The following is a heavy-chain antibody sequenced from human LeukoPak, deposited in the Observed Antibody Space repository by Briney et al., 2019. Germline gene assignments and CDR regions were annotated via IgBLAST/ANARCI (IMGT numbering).Heavy chain of an antibody. Sequence: SGPTLLHPTPTLTLTCTFSGFSLSTSGVGVGWIRQHPGKALEWLALTYWNDDKRYSPSLKSRLTITKDTSKIQVVLTMANMDPVDTATYYCARRGSSSSFDFWGQGTPVTVSS. CDR3: ARRGSSSSFDF. CDR1: GFSLSTSGVG. J-gene: IGHJ4*02. D-gene: IGHD3-10*01. CDR2: TYWNDDK. V-gene: IGHV2-5*01.